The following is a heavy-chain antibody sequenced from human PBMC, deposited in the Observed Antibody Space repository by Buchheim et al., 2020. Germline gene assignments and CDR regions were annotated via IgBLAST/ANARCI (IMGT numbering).Heavy chain of an antibody. Sequence: QVQLVESGGGVVQPGRSLRLSCAASGFTFSSYDMHWVRQAPGKGLEWVAVISYDGSNKYYADSVKGRFTISRDNSKNTLYLQMNSLRAEDTAVYYCAKDRSIGVPIIAAAGPTGYYYGMDVWGQGTT. CDR3: AKDRSIGVPIIAAAGPTGYYYGMDV. D-gene: IGHD6-13*01. V-gene: IGHV3-30*18. J-gene: IGHJ6*02. CDR1: GFTFSSYD. CDR2: ISYDGSNK.